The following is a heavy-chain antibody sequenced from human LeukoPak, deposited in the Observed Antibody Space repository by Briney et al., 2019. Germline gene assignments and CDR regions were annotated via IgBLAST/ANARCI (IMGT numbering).Heavy chain of an antibody. CDR3: AREAEFSSSPTFDS. V-gene: IGHV3-30*04. J-gene: IGHJ4*02. Sequence: PGGSLRLSCAASGFNFNNHALHWVRQAPGKGLEWVTLISYDGTKKYYADSVKGRFTVSRDKSSNTVQLQMNSLRPEDTGLYYCAREAEFSSSPTFDSWGQGVLVRVSS. CDR1: GFNFNNHA. D-gene: IGHD6-6*01. CDR2: ISYDGTKK.